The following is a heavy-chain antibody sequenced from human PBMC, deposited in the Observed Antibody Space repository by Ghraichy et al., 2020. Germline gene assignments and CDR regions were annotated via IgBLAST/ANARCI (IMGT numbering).Heavy chain of an antibody. CDR3: ARDGPGTYDY. CDR1: GFTFSSYW. D-gene: IGHD1-7*01. Sequence: GGSLRLSCAASGFTFSSYWMSWVRQAPGKGLEWVANIKQDGSETWYAVSVKGRFTISRDNAKNSLYLQMNSLRAEDTAVYYCARDGPGTYDYWGQGTLVTFSS. V-gene: IGHV3-7*01. J-gene: IGHJ4*02. CDR2: IKQDGSET.